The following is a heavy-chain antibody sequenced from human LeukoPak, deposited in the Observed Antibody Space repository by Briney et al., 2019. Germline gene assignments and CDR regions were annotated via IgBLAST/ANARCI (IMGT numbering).Heavy chain of an antibody. D-gene: IGHD3-3*01. J-gene: IGHJ4*02. CDR2: INHSGST. Sequence: SETLSLTCAVYGGSFSGYYWSWIRQPPGKGREWIGEINHSGSTNYNPSLKSRVTISVDTSKNQFSLKLSSVTAADTAVYYCARGSRDYDFWSGLLFDYWGQGTLVTVSS. V-gene: IGHV4-34*01. CDR3: ARGSRDYDFWSGLLFDY. CDR1: GGSFSGYY.